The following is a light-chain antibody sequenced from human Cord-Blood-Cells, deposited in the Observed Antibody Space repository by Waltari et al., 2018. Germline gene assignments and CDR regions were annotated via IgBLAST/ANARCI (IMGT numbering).Light chain of an antibody. J-gene: IGKJ1*01. CDR2: GAS. V-gene: IGKV3-20*01. CDR3: QQYGSSPRT. Sequence: EIVLTQSPGTLSLSPGERATISCRASQSVSSSYLAWYQQKPGQAPRLLIYGASSRATVIPDRFSGSGSGTDFTLTISRLEPEDFAVYYCQQYGSSPRTFGQGTKVEIK. CDR1: QSVSSSY.